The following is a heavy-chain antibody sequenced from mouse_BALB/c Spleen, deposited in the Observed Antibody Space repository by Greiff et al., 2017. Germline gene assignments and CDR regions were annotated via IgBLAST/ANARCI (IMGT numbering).Heavy chain of an antibody. V-gene: IGHV1S135*01. CDR3: ARRGYRYDAMDY. Sequence: VQLQQSGPELVKPGASVKLSCKASGYSFTDYNMYWVKQSHGKSLEWIGYIDPYNGSTSYNQKFKGKATLTVDKSSSTASMHLSSLTSEDSAVYYCARRGYRYDAMDYWGQGTTVTVSS. CDR1: GYSFTDYN. D-gene: IGHD2-14*01. CDR2: IDPYNGST. J-gene: IGHJ4*01.